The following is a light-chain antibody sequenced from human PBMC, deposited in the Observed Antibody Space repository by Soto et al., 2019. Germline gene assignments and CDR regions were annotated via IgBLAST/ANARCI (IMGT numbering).Light chain of an antibody. CDR3: GVWDDSLTLYV. CDR1: SSNIEKYF. Sequence: PPSVSAAPGQTVTISCSGSSSNIEKYFVSWYQQLPGAAPKLLIYDSNKRPSGIPERFSASKSGTSATLGITGLQTGDEADYYCGVWDDSLTLYVFGPGTKVTVL. V-gene: IGLV1-51*01. J-gene: IGLJ1*01. CDR2: DSN.